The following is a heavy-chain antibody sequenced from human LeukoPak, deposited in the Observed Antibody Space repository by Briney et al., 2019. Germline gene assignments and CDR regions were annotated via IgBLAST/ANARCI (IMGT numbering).Heavy chain of an antibody. J-gene: IGHJ4*02. CDR2: IYWDDDK. D-gene: IGHD3-22*01. CDR3: AHRLLGYYDASGFSPPFDY. Sequence: SGPTLVKPTQTLTLTCTFSGFSLSTGGVGVGWIRQPPGKALEWLALIYWDDDKRYTPSLKSRLTITKATSKNQVVLTLTTMDPVDTATYYCAHRLLGYYDASGFSPPFDYWGQGTLVTVSS. V-gene: IGHV2-5*02. CDR1: GFSLSTGGVG.